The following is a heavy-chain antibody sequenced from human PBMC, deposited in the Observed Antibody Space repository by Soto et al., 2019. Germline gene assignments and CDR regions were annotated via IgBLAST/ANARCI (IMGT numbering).Heavy chain of an antibody. Sequence: QVQLVQSGAEVKKPGASVKVSCKASGYSFTRHDINWVLQAPGQGLEWMGWINPSSGNTGYAQRFVGRLTMTTDTTTSTAYMELSCLKSEDTAIYYCSREGSLFSGVMVLYGMEVWGQGTTVTVPS. CDR3: SREGSLFSGVMVLYGMEV. CDR2: INPSSGNT. CDR1: GYSFTRHD. J-gene: IGHJ6*02. D-gene: IGHD3-3*01. V-gene: IGHV1-8*01.